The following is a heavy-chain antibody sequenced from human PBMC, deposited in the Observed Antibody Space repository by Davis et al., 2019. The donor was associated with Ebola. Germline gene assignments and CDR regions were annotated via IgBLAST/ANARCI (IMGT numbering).Heavy chain of an antibody. Sequence: PGGSLRLSCAASGFTFSSYAMSWVRQAPGKGLEWASAISGSGGSTYYADSVKGRFTISRDNSKNTLYLQMNSLRAEDTAVYYCARGWSAGSFLPLDYWGQGTLVTVSS. D-gene: IGHD1-26*01. V-gene: IGHV3-23*01. CDR3: ARGWSAGSFLPLDY. CDR2: ISGSGGST. CDR1: GFTFSSYA. J-gene: IGHJ4*02.